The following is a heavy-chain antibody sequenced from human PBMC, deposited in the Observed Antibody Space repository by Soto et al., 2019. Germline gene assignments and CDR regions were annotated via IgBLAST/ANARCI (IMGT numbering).Heavy chain of an antibody. CDR3: ARDLPSAGRRDGYTAWGY. CDR1: GYTFTSYG. Sequence: QVQLVQSGSEVKKPGASVKVSCKASGYTFTSYGISWVRQAPGQGLEWMGWISAYNGNTNYAQKLQGRVTMTTDTSTSTAYMELMSLRYEDTAVYYCARDLPSAGRRDGYTAWGYWGQGTLVTVSS. J-gene: IGHJ4*02. D-gene: IGHD5-12*01. CDR2: ISAYNGNT. V-gene: IGHV1-18*01.